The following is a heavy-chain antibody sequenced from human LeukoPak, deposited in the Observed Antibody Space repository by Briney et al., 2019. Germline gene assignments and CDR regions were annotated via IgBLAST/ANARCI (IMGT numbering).Heavy chain of an antibody. CDR2: INHGGST. J-gene: IGHJ3*02. D-gene: IGHD3-9*01. CDR1: GGSFSGYY. CDR3: ARRTTGYQAFDI. V-gene: IGHV4-34*01. Sequence: SETLSLTCAVYGGSFSGYYWSWIRQPPGKGLEWIGEINHGGSTNYNPSLKSRVTISVDTSKNQFSLKLSSVTAADTAVYYCARRTTGYQAFDIWGQGTMVTVSS.